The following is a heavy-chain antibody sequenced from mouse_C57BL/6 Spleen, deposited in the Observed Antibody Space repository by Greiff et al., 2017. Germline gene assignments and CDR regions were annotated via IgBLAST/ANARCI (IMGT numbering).Heavy chain of an antibody. CDR2: IWTGGGT. CDR1: GFSLTSYA. D-gene: IGHD1-1*01. CDR3: ARITTVVEDAMDY. V-gene: IGHV2-9-1*01. Sequence: VQVVESGPGLVAPSQSLSITCTVSGFSLTSYAISWVRQPPGKGLEWLGVIWTGGGTNYNSALKSRLSISKDNSKSQVFLKMNSLQTDDTARYYCARITTVVEDAMDYWGQGTSVTVSS. J-gene: IGHJ4*01.